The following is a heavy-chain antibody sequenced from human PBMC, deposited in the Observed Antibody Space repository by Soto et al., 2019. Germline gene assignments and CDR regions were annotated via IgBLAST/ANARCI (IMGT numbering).Heavy chain of an antibody. CDR1: GGSISSYY. CDR2: IYYVGST. V-gene: IGHV4-59*08. Sequence: SETLSLTCTVSGGSISSYYWSWIRQPPGKGLEWIGYIYYVGSTNYNPSLKSRFTISLYASKNHFSLKLSSFTAADTAVYYCSRRSGGNLDYWGQGTLVTVSS. D-gene: IGHD2-8*02. J-gene: IGHJ4*02. CDR3: SRRSGGNLDY.